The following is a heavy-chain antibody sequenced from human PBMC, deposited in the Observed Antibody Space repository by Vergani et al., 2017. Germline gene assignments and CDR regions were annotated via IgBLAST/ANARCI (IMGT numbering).Heavy chain of an antibody. CDR3: ARDDSQLCFDY. D-gene: IGHD5-18*01. V-gene: IGHV3-30*02. CDR1: GFTFSSYG. J-gene: IGHJ4*02. CDR2: IRYDGSNK. Sequence: QVQLVESGGGVVQPGGSLRLSCAASGFTFSSYGMHWVRQAPGKGLEWVAFIRYDGSNKYYADSVKGRFTISRDNSKNTLYLQMNSLRAEDTAVYYCARDDSQLCFDYWGQGTLVTVSS.